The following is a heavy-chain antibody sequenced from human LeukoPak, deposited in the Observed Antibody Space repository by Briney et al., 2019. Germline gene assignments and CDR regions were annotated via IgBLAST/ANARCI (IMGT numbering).Heavy chain of an antibody. J-gene: IGHJ4*02. CDR2: ISPSNGNT. CDR1: GYTFTAYG. D-gene: IGHD3-10*01. Sequence: GASVKVSCKTSGYTFTAYGISWVRQAPGQGLEWVGRISPSNGNTNYAQKLQGRVTMTTDTSTRTAYMELRSLRSEDTAVYYCARVRAVGLNYYGSGSYLDYWGQGTLVTVSS. V-gene: IGHV1-18*01. CDR3: ARVRAVGLNYYGSGSYLDY.